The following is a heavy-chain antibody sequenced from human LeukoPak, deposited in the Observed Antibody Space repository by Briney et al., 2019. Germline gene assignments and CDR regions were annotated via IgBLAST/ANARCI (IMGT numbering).Heavy chain of an antibody. CDR3: ARAAIVVGHYFDY. CDR1: GFTFSSYS. CDR2: ISSSSSYI. J-gene: IGHJ4*02. V-gene: IGHV3-21*01. Sequence: GGSLRLSCAASGFTFSSYSMNWVRQAPGKGLEWVSSISSSSSYIYYADSVKGRFTTSRDNAKNSLYLQMNSLRAEDTAVYYCARAAIVVGHYFDYWGQGTLVTVSS. D-gene: IGHD3-22*01.